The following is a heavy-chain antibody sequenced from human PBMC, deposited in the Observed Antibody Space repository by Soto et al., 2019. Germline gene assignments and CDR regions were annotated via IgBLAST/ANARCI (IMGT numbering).Heavy chain of an antibody. CDR3: AGRSGTTDRPGPTIFHYYYGLAV. J-gene: IGHJ6*02. Sequence: QVQLVQSGAEVKKPGSSVKVSCKASGGTLNTNAISWVRQAPGQGLEWMGGIIPIPGTTNYAQKFESRVRITADESTNTVFMEWSSLRSDDTAIYYCAGRSGTTDRPGPTIFHYYYGLAVWGQGTTVTV. CDR1: GGTLNTNA. CDR2: IIPIPGTT. V-gene: IGHV1-69*01. D-gene: IGHD1-26*01.